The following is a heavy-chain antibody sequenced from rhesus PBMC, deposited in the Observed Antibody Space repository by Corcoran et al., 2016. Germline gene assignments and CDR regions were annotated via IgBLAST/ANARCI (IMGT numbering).Heavy chain of an antibody. CDR1: GGSISSNY. V-gene: IGHV4-173*01. Sequence: QLQLQESGPGLVKPSETLSLTCAVSGGSISSNYWSWIRQPPGKGLEWIGRIAGRGGSTDYNPSLKSRVTMSTDTAKNHFSLKLSSVTAADTAVYYCARAGGYSYGYGDYWGQGVLVTVSS. J-gene: IGHJ4*01. CDR2: IAGRGGST. D-gene: IGHD5-36*01. CDR3: ARAGGYSYGYGDY.